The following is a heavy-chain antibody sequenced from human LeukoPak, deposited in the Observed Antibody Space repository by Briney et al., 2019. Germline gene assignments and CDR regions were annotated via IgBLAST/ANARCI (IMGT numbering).Heavy chain of an antibody. D-gene: IGHD3-3*01. CDR1: GFTLGANG. Sequence: GGSRSLSWPASGFTLGANGRTWFGRPPGRGREGGAYMKQDGSEIYYVDSVKGRFTISRDNSKNTLYLQMNSLRAEDTAVYYCAKDALRFWSYFDYWGQGTLVTVSS. J-gene: IGHJ4*02. V-gene: IGHV3-7*01. CDR2: MKQDGSEI. CDR3: AKDALRFWSYFDY.